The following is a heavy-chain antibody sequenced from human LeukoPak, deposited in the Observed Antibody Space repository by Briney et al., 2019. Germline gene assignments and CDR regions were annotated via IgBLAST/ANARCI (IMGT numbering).Heavy chain of an antibody. D-gene: IGHD3-3*01. CDR3: ARAHYDFWSGYHYWFDP. V-gene: IGHV1-2*02. CDR1: GYTFTGYY. Sequence: ASVKVSCKASGYTFTGYYMHWVRQAPGHGLEWMGWINPHSGGTNYAQKFQGRVTMTRDTSISTAYTEVSRLRSDDTAVYYCARAHYDFWSGYHYWFDPWGQGTLVTVSS. CDR2: INPHSGGT. J-gene: IGHJ5*02.